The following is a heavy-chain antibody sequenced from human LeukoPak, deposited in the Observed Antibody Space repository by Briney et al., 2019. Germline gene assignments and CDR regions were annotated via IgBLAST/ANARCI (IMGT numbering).Heavy chain of an antibody. CDR1: GFTFSSYA. V-gene: IGHV3-23*01. D-gene: IGHD3-16*01. J-gene: IGHJ4*02. Sequence: GGSLRLSCAASGFTFSSYAMSWVRQAPGKGLEWVSAISGSGGSTYYADSVKGRFTISRDNSKNTLYLQMNSLRAEDTAVYYCATNDRHYYSGFGGYWGQGTLVTVPS. CDR3: ATNDRHYYSGFGGY. CDR2: ISGSGGST.